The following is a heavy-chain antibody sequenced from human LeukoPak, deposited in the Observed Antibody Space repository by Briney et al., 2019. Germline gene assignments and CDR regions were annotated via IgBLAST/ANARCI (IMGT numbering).Heavy chain of an antibody. CDR2: ISYDGSNK. CDR3: AKSTVVMGGNAFDI. J-gene: IGHJ3*02. D-gene: IGHD4-23*01. Sequence: GRSLRLSCAASGFTFSSYGMHWVRQAPGKGLEWVAVISYDGSNKYYADSVKGRFTISRDNSKNTLYLQMNSLRAEDTAVYYCAKSTVVMGGNAFDIWGQGTMVTVSS. V-gene: IGHV3-30*18. CDR1: GFTFSSYG.